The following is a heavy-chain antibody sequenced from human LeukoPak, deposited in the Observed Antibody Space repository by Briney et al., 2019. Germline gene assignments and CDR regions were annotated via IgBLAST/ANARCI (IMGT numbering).Heavy chain of an antibody. Sequence: QPGGSLRLSCAASGFTFRSYAMTWFRQAPGKGLEWVSAISGSGGSTYYADSVKGRFTISRDNSKNTLYLQMNSLRAEDTAVYYCAKGWFVQYVPPVVWGQGTMVTVSS. V-gene: IGHV3-23*01. D-gene: IGHD3-10*01. CDR2: ISGSGGST. J-gene: IGHJ3*01. CDR3: AKGWFVQYVPPVV. CDR1: GFTFRSYA.